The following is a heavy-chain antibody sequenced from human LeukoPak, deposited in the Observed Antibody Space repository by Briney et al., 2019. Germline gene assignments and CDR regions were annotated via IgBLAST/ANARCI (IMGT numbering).Heavy chain of an antibody. Sequence: SETLSLTCTVSGGSISSYYWSWIRQPPGKGLEWIGYIYYSGSTNYNPSLKSRVTISVDTSKNQFSLKLSSVTAADTAVYYCARVLGVHYYDSSGYYYWFDPWGQGTLVTVSS. CDR3: ARVLGVHYYDSSGYYYWFDP. D-gene: IGHD3-22*01. CDR1: GGSISSYY. V-gene: IGHV4-59*01. J-gene: IGHJ5*02. CDR2: IYYSGST.